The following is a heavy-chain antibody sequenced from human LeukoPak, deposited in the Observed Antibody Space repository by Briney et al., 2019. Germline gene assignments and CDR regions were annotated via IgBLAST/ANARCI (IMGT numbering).Heavy chain of an antibody. Sequence: ASVKVSCKASGGTFSSYAISWVRQAPGQGLEWMGRIIPIVGTANYAQKFQGRVTITTDESTSTAYMELSSLRSEDTAVYYCARAVAARPSDAFDIWGQGTMVTVSS. CDR2: IIPIVGTA. V-gene: IGHV1-69*05. CDR1: GGTFSSYA. D-gene: IGHD6-6*01. CDR3: ARAVAARPSDAFDI. J-gene: IGHJ3*02.